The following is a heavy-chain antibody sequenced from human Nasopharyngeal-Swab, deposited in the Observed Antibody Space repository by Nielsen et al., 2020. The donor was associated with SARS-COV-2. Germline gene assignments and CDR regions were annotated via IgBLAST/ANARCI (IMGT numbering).Heavy chain of an antibody. V-gene: IGHV3-21*01. J-gene: IGHJ5*02. CDR3: ARGPRDGYNPNWFDP. Sequence: GESLKISCAASGLSVSSNYMSWVRQAPGKGLEWVSSISSSSSYIYYADSMKGRFTISRDNAKNSLYLQMSSLRAEDTAVYYCARGPRDGYNPNWFDPWGQGTLVTVSS. D-gene: IGHD5-24*01. CDR1: GLSVSSNY. CDR2: ISSSSSYI.